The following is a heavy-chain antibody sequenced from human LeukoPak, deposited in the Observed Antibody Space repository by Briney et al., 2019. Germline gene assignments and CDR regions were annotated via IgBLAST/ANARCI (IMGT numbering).Heavy chain of an antibody. CDR1: GFTFSSYG. CDR2: IWYDGSNK. D-gene: IGHD3-22*01. V-gene: IGHV3-33*01. CDR3: ARDYYDSSGYPASWWFDP. Sequence: PGRSLRLSCAASGFTFSSYGMHWVRQAPGKGLEWAAVIWYDGSNKYYADSVKGRFTISRDNSKNTLYLQMNSLRAEDTAVYYCARDYYDSSGYPASWWFDPWGQGTLVTVSS. J-gene: IGHJ5*02.